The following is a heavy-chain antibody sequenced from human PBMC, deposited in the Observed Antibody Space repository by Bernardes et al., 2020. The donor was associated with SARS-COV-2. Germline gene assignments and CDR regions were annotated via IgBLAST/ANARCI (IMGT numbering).Heavy chain of an antibody. J-gene: IGHJ5*02. D-gene: IGHD2-15*01. CDR1: GYTFTNFW. CDR2: IHPGDSYT. Sequence: GVSLMISRKGSGYTFTNFWIGWVRQMPGKGLECMGIIHPGDSYTRYSTSFEGQVTISADKSTNTAYLQWSSLKASYTAKYYCPRHFHCTDSSCFYDPWGQGTLVTVSS. V-gene: IGHV5-51*01. CDR3: PRHFHCTDSSCFYDP.